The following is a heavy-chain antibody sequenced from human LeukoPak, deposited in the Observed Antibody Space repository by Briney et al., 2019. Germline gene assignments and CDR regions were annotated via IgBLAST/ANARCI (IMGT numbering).Heavy chain of an antibody. D-gene: IGHD5-24*01. CDR2: INTDGSST. V-gene: IGHV3-74*01. CDR3: AREGRDGYNLHAFDI. Sequence: GGSLRLSCAASGFTFSSYWMHWVRQAPGKGLVWVSRINTDGSSTSYADSVKGRFTISRDNAKNTLYLQMNSLRAEDTAVYYCAREGRDGYNLHAFDIWGQGTMVTVSS. CDR1: GFTFSSYW. J-gene: IGHJ3*02.